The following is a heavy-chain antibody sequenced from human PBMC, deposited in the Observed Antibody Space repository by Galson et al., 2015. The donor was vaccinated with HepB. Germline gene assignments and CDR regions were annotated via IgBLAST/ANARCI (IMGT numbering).Heavy chain of an antibody. CDR3: ARVWDRRGYTRWGNYYYGMDV. J-gene: IGHJ6*02. V-gene: IGHV3-30*04. Sequence: LRLSCAASGSPFNTYALHWLRQAPGKGLEWVAGILHDGSIKYNMDSGKGRFTISRDNSKDSVYLQLDYLRVEDTAVYYCARVWDRRGYTRWGNYYYGMDVWGQGTAVTVSS. D-gene: IGHD2-15*01. CDR1: GSPFNTYA. CDR2: ILHDGSIK.